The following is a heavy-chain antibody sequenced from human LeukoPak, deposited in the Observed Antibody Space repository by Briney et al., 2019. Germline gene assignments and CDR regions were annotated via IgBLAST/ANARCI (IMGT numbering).Heavy chain of an antibody. Sequence: SETLSLTCTVSGDSIRSSRYYWGWIRQPPGMGLEWIGSIYYNARTYYNPSLKSRVTISVDTSKNQFSLKVSSVTAEDTAVYYCARDRPGAILWFDIWGQGTMVTVSS. D-gene: IGHD3-16*01. CDR2: IYYNART. CDR3: ARDRPGAILWFDI. CDR1: GDSIRSSRYY. V-gene: IGHV4-39*07. J-gene: IGHJ3*02.